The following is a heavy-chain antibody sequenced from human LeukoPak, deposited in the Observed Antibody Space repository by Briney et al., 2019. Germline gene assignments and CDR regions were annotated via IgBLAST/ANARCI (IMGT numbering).Heavy chain of an antibody. CDR3: ARGLGGSGSYFLTFDY. Sequence: ASVKVSCKASGYTFTTYSINWVRQAPGQGLEWMGWISAYNGNTKYAQKLQGRVTMTTDTSTSTAYMELGSLRSDDTAVYYCARGLGGSGSYFLTFDYWGQGTLVTVSS. CDR2: ISAYNGNT. CDR1: GYTFTTYS. V-gene: IGHV1-18*01. D-gene: IGHD1-26*01. J-gene: IGHJ4*02.